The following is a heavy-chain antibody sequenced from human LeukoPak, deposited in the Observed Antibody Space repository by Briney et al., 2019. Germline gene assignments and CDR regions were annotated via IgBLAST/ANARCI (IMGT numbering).Heavy chain of an antibody. CDR2: VYYSAST. CDR3: ARGIMTTVPTFDY. V-gene: IGHV4-59*01. J-gene: IGHJ4*02. Sequence: SETLSLTCTVSGRSINGYYWSWMRQPPGKGLEWIGYVYYSASTNYNPSLKSRVTISVDTSKKQFSLRLSSVTAAETAVYYCARGIMTTVPTFDYWGQGTQVTVSS. CDR1: GRSINGYY. D-gene: IGHD4-17*01.